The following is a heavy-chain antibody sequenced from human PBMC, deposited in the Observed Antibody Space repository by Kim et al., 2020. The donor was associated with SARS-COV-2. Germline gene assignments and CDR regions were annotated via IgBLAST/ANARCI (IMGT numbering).Heavy chain of an antibody. Sequence: SYIYYADSVKGRFTISRDNAKKSLYLQMNSLRAENTAVYYCAMSDYSTLFWGQGTLVTVSS. CDR2: SYI. CDR3: AMSDYSTLF. V-gene: IGHV3-21*01. J-gene: IGHJ4*02. D-gene: IGHD4-4*01.